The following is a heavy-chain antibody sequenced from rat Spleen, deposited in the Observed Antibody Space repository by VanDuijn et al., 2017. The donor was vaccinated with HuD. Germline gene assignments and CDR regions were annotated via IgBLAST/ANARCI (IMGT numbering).Heavy chain of an antibody. CDR1: GFTFSDYY. J-gene: IGHJ4*01. Sequence: EVHLVESDGGLVQPGRSLKLSCAASGFTFSDYYMAWVRQAPTEGLEWVASISPSGGSTYYRDSVKGRFTVSRDNTKSTLYLQMDSLRSEDTATYYCARHNSGYGVMDAWGQGASVTVSS. CDR2: ISPSGGST. D-gene: IGHD4-3*01. CDR3: ARHNSGYGVMDA. V-gene: IGHV5-25*01.